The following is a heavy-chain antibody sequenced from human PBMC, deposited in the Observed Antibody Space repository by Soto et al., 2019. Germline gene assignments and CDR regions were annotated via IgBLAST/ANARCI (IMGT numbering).Heavy chain of an antibody. Sequence: PSETLSLTCTVSGGSINSDDYYWSWIRQPPGKGLEWIGYIYYSWTTYYNPSLKSRVTISVDTSKNQFSLKLSSVTAADTAVYYCARRLWGYDSSGYVSYFDYWGQGTLVTVSS. V-gene: IGHV4-30-4*01. CDR1: GGSINSDDYY. CDR2: IYYSWTT. CDR3: ARRLWGYDSSGYVSYFDY. D-gene: IGHD3-22*01. J-gene: IGHJ4*02.